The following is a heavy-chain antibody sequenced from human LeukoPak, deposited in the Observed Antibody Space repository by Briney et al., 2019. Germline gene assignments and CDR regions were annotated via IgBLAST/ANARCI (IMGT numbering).Heavy chain of an antibody. D-gene: IGHD1-1*01. J-gene: IGHJ6*02. V-gene: IGHV3-23*01. Sequence: GGSLRLSCAASGFTFSSSAMSWVRQVPGKGLEWVSGISASGGSTYYADSVRGRFTISRDNAKNSLYLQMNSLRAEDTAVYYCAREVLEYYYYGMDVWGQGTTVTVSS. CDR2: ISASGGST. CDR3: AREVLEYYYYGMDV. CDR1: GFTFSSSA.